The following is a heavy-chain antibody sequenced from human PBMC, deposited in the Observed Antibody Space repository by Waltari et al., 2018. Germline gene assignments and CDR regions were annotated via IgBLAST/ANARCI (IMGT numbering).Heavy chain of an antibody. CDR1: GGSISSGGYS. J-gene: IGHJ4*02. CDR3: ARGGMAAAGSPATPYFDY. CDR2: IYHSGST. Sequence: QLQLQESGSGLVKPSQTLSLTCAVSGGSISSGGYSWSWIRPPPGKGLEWIGYIYHSGSTYYNPSLKSRVTISVDRSKNQFSLKLSSVTAADTAVYYCARGGMAAAGSPATPYFDYWGQGTLVTVSS. V-gene: IGHV4-30-2*01. D-gene: IGHD6-13*01.